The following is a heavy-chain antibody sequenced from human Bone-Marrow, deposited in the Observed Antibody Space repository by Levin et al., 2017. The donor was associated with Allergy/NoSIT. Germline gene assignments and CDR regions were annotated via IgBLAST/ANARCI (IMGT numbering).Heavy chain of an antibody. V-gene: IGHV5-10-1*01. J-gene: IGHJ5*02. CDR3: ARHVDNESGGYWSPLDP. D-gene: IGHD3-22*01. Sequence: GESLKISCRASGYTFTTNWISWVRQMPGKGLEWMGRIDPSDSDTNYSPSFQGHVTISTDKSISTVYLQWSSLKASDTAMYYCARHVDNESGGYWSPLDPWGQGTLVTVTS. CDR2: IDPSDSDT. CDR1: GYTFTTNW.